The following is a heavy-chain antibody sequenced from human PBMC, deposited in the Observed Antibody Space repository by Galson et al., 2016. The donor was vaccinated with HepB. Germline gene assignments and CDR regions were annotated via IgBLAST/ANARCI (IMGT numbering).Heavy chain of an antibody. Sequence: SVKVSCKASGYTFTDYDINWVRQATGQGLEWVGWMNPNTGNTGLPQKFQGRVTLTRNTSRRTAYLELNSLRSEDTAVYYCARNLARTGDFDKWGQGTLVTVSS. CDR1: GYTFTDYD. D-gene: IGHD7-27*01. V-gene: IGHV1-8*01. J-gene: IGHJ4*02. CDR2: MNPNTGNT. CDR3: ARNLARTGDFDK.